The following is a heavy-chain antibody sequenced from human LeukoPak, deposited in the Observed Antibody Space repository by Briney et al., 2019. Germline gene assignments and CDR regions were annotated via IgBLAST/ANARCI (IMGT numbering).Heavy chain of an antibody. CDR3: ARRGYDSSEGAFDI. J-gene: IGHJ3*02. V-gene: IGHV4-59*08. D-gene: IGHD3-22*01. CDR2: IYYSGST. Sequence: PSETLSLTCTVSGGSISSYYWSWIRQPPGKGLEWIGYIYYSGSTNYNPSLKSRVTISVDTSKNQFSLKLSSVTAADTAVYYCARRGYDSSEGAFDIWGQGTMVTVSS. CDR1: GGSISSYY.